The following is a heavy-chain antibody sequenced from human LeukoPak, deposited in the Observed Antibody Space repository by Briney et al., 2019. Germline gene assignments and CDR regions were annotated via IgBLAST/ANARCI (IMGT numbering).Heavy chain of an antibody. J-gene: IGHJ6*02. CDR1: GYTFTTYD. CDR2: MNPNSGGT. D-gene: IGHD3-3*01. Sequence: ASVKVSCTASGYTFTTYDINWVRQAPGQGLEWVAWMNPNSGGTVYAQNFQGRVTLARDTSIGTAYMELNSLTSEDTAVYYCARGAIFGVTTGGYGMDVWGQGTTVTVSS. V-gene: IGHV1-8*01. CDR3: ARGAIFGVTTGGYGMDV.